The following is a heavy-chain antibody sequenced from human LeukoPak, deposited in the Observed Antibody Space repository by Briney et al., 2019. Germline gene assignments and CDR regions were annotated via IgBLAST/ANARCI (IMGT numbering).Heavy chain of an antibody. J-gene: IGHJ4*02. Sequence: GRSLRLSYAASGFTFSSYAMHWVRQAPGKGLEWVAVISYDGSNKYYADSVKGRFTISRDNSKNTLYLQMNSLRAEDTAVYYCARDYYDYVWGSQDYWGQGTLVTVSS. V-gene: IGHV3-30-3*01. CDR2: ISYDGSNK. CDR1: GFTFSSYA. CDR3: ARDYYDYVWGSQDY. D-gene: IGHD3-16*01.